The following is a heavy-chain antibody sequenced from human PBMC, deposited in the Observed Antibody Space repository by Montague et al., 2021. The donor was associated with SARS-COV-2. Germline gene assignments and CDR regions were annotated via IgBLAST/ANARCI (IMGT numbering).Heavy chain of an antibody. V-gene: IGHV6-1*01. CDR2: TFYRSKWYN. CDR1: GDSVSSNTAA. J-gene: IGHJ3*02. CDR3: ARDSRNWYRPIGFDI. D-gene: IGHD6-13*01. Sequence: CAISGDSVSSNTAAWNWIRQSPSRGLVWLGRTFYRSKWYNEFAESVKSRISINADTSKNEVSLQLKYVTPEDTAMYYCARDSRNWYRPIGFDIWGQGTVVTVS.